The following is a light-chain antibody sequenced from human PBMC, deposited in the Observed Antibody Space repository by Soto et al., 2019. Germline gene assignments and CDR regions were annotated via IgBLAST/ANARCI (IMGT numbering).Light chain of an antibody. CDR3: SSYTTSRTLV. CDR1: GGYNY. J-gene: IGLJ1*01. Sequence: GGYNYVSWYQQHPGKVPKLMIFEVSNRPSGVSNRFSGSKSGNTASLTISGLQAEDEADYYCSSYTTSRTLVFGPGTKVTVL. V-gene: IGLV2-14*01. CDR2: EVS.